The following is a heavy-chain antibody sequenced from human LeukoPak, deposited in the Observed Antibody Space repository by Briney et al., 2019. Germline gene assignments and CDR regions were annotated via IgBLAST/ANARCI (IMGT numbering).Heavy chain of an antibody. J-gene: IGHJ3*02. CDR2: IYSGGST. V-gene: IGHV3-53*01. CDR3: ARALYYYGSPNAFDI. D-gene: IGHD3-10*01. Sequence: GGSLRLSCAASGFTVSSNYMSWVRQAPGKGLEWVSVIYSGGSTYYADSVKGRFTISRDNSKNTLYLQMNSLRAEDTAVYYCARALYYYGSPNAFDIWGQGTMVTVSS. CDR1: GFTVSSNY.